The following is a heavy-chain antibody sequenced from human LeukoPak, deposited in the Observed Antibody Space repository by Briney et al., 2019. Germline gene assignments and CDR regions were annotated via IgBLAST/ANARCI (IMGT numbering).Heavy chain of an antibody. CDR3: ARASRDYYYYYMDV. J-gene: IGHJ6*03. CDR2: NYYSGST. Sequence: SETLSLTCTVSGGSISSHYWSWIRQPPGKGLEWIGYNYYSGSTNYNPSLKSRVTISVDTSKNQFSLKLSSVTAADTAVYYCARASRDYYYYYMDVWGKGTTVTVSS. V-gene: IGHV4-59*11. CDR1: GGSISSHY.